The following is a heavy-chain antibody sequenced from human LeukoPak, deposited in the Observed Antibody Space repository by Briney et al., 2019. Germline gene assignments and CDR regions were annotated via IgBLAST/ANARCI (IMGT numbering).Heavy chain of an antibody. Sequence: SGTLSLTCAVSGGSISSSNWWSWVRQPPGKGLEWIGEIYHSGSTNYNPSLKSRVTISVDKSKNQFSLKLSSVTAADTAVYYCASQGSYYDSSGYPEDAFDIWGQGTMVTVSS. CDR2: IYHSGST. J-gene: IGHJ3*02. CDR3: ASQGSYYDSSGYPEDAFDI. D-gene: IGHD3-22*01. CDR1: GGSISSSNW. V-gene: IGHV4-4*02.